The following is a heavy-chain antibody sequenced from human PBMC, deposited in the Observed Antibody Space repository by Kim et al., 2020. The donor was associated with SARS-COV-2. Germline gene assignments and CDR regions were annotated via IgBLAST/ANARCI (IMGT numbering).Heavy chain of an antibody. CDR3: AISSRFLVWIV. Sequence: SETLSLTCTVSGDSMTDRYLNWIRQPPGRGLEWIGCISSSGSTNYNTALKSRVSISAEMSKVQFSLVVNSVTAADTAGYYCAISSRFLVWIVWAKGPTVTVPS. V-gene: IGHV4-59*08. CDR1: GDSMTDRY. J-gene: IGHJ6*04. CDR2: ISSSGST. D-gene: IGHD3-3*01.